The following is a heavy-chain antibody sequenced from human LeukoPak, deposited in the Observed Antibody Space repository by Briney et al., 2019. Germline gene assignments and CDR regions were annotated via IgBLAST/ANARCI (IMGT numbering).Heavy chain of an antibody. CDR2: INHSGST. V-gene: IGHV4-34*01. Sequence: SETLSLTCAVYGGSFSGYYWSWIRQPPGKGLEWIGEINHSGSTNYNPSLKSRVTISVDTSKNQFSLKLSSVTAADTAVYYGARGRGGRDRFDYWGQGTLVTVSS. CDR3: ARGRGGRDRFDY. J-gene: IGHJ4*02. CDR1: GGSFSGYY. D-gene: IGHD3-16*01.